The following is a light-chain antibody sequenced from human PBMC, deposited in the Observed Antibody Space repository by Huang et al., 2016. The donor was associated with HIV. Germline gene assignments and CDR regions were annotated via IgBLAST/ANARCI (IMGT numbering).Light chain of an antibody. J-gene: IGKJ2*01. CDR3: QQYDSLPYT. CDR2: DAS. CDR1: QDINKD. V-gene: IGKV1-33*01. Sequence: DIQMTQSPSSLSASVGDRVTITCQASQDINKDLNWYQQKPGKAPKLLIYDASNLETGVPSRFRGSGSGTDFTFTVSSLQPEDIATYYCQQYDSLPYTFGQGTKLEIK.